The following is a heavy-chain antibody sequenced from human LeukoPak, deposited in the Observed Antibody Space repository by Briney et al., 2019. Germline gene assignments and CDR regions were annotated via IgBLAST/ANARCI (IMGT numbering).Heavy chain of an antibody. V-gene: IGHV1-69*13. CDR1: GGTFSSYA. CDR3: ARRHRYCSSTSCYEGALDS. D-gene: IGHD2-2*01. J-gene: IGHJ3*02. Sequence: ASVKVSCKASGGTFSSYAISWVRQARGQGLEWMGGIIPIFGTANYAQKFQGRVTITADESKRTAYMELSSLRSEDTAVYYCARRHRYCSSTSCYEGALDSWGQGTMVTVSS. CDR2: IIPIFGTA.